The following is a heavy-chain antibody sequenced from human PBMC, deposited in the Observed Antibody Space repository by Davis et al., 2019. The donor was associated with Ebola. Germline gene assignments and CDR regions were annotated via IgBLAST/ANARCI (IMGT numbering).Heavy chain of an antibody. CDR1: GFTFSNAW. D-gene: IGHD1-7*01. J-gene: IGHJ5*02. CDR3: ARSNWNFPCWFDP. CDR2: IKSKTDGGTT. V-gene: IGHV3-15*01. Sequence: GESLKISCAASGFTFSNAWLSCVRQAPGKGLEWVGRIKSKTDGGTTDYAAPVKGRFTISRDDSKNTLYLQMNSLKTEDTAVYYCARSNWNFPCWFDPWGQGTLVTVSS.